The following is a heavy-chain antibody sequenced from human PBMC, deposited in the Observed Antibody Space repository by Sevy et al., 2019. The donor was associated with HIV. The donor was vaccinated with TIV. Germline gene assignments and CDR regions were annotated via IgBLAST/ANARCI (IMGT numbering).Heavy chain of an antibody. Sequence: SETLSLTCTVSGGSISSYYWNWIRQPPGKGLEWIGYIYYSGSTDSKPSLKSRVTISIDTSKNQFSLKLSPVTAADTAVYYCARDPRDGYTFDLWGQGTLVTVSS. CDR3: ARDPRDGYTFDL. CDR2: IYYSGST. CDR1: GGSISSYY. J-gene: IGHJ5*02. D-gene: IGHD5-12*01. V-gene: IGHV4-59*01.